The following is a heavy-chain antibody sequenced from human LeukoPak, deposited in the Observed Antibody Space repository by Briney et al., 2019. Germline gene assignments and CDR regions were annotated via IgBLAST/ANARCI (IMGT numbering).Heavy chain of an antibody. J-gene: IGHJ5*02. Sequence: GGSLRLSCAASGFTFSSYAMHWVRQAPGKGLEWVAVISYDGSNKYYADSVKGRFTISRDNSKNTLYLQMNSLRAEDTAVYYCARDYSNYYGTFDPGGQGTLVTVSS. CDR2: ISYDGSNK. D-gene: IGHD3-10*01. V-gene: IGHV3-30-3*01. CDR3: ARDYSNYYGTFDP. CDR1: GFTFSSYA.